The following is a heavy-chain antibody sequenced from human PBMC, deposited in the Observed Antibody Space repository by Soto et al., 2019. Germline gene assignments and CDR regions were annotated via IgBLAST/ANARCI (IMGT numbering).Heavy chain of an antibody. CDR2: ISGSGVST. D-gene: IGHD1-26*01. Sequence: GGSLRLSCAASGFTFSSYAMNWVRQAPGKGLEWVSTISGSGVSTYYADSVKGRFTISRDNSKNTLYLQMNSLRAEYTAVYYCAKDRQGSYFDYWGQGTLVTVSS. J-gene: IGHJ4*02. V-gene: IGHV3-23*01. CDR1: GFTFSSYA. CDR3: AKDRQGSYFDY.